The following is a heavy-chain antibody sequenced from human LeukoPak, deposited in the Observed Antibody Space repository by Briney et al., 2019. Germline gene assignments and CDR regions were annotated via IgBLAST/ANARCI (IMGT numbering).Heavy chain of an antibody. V-gene: IGHV4-38-2*01. CDR2: IYHSGST. D-gene: IGHD1-26*01. CDR1: GYSISSDYY. J-gene: IGHJ4*02. CDR3: ARAIEVGAMTPFDY. Sequence: PSETLSLTCAVSGYSISSDYYWGWVRQPPGKGLEWIGSIYHSGSTYYNPSLKSRVTISVDTSKNQFSLKLTSVTAADTAVYYCARAIEVGAMTPFDYWGQGTLVTVSS.